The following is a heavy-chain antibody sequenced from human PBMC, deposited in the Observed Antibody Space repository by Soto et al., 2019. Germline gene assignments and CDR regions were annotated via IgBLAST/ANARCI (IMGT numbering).Heavy chain of an antibody. V-gene: IGHV3-74*01. CDR3: ARGGRLTSDCDL. CDR2: INSDGSST. D-gene: IGHD1-26*01. CDR1: GFTFSSYW. Sequence: EVQLVESGGGLVQPGGSLRLSCAASGFTFSSYWMHWVRQAPGKGRVLVSRINSDGSSTNYADSVKGRFTISRHNAKNTPYLQMIGLRAEETAVYYCARGGRLTSDCDLWGRGALGTVSS. J-gene: IGHJ2*01.